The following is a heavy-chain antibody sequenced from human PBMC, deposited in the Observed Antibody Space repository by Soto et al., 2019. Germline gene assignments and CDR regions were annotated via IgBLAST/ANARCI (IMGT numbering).Heavy chain of an antibody. D-gene: IGHD2-2*01. Sequence: EVQLVESGGGLVKPGGSLRLSCAASGFTFSSYSMNWVRQAPGKGLEWVSSISSSSSYIYYADSVKGRFTISRDNAKNSLYLQMNSLRAEDTAVYYCARDCSGTSCPNYYGMDVWGQGTTVTVSS. J-gene: IGHJ6*02. CDR1: GFTFSSYS. V-gene: IGHV3-21*01. CDR3: ARDCSGTSCPNYYGMDV. CDR2: ISSSSSYI.